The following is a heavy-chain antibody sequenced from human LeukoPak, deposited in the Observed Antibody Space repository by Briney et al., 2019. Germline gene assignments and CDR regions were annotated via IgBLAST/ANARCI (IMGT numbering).Heavy chain of an antibody. CDR2: IKSDGST. Sequence: GGSLRLSCAASGFTFSSYWMHWVRQTPGKGLVWVSRIKSDGSTIYADSVKGRFTISRDNAKSSLYLQMNSLRAEDTAVYYCAELGITMIGGVWGKGTTVTISS. CDR1: GFTFSSYW. D-gene: IGHD3-10*02. V-gene: IGHV3-74*01. J-gene: IGHJ6*04. CDR3: AELGITMIGGV.